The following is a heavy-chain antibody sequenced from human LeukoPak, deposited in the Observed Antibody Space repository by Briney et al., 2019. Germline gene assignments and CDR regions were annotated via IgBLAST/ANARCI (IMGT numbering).Heavy chain of an antibody. Sequence: PGGSLRLSCAASGLTLSDYYMSWIRQAPGKGLEWVSYIITSDSTINYADSVKGRFTISGDNAKNSLYLQMNSPRAEDTAVYYCARSDYYGSGSFPYYFDYWGQGALVTVSS. CDR3: ARSDYYGSGSFPYYFDY. CDR1: GLTLSDYY. J-gene: IGHJ4*02. D-gene: IGHD3-10*01. CDR2: IITSDSTI. V-gene: IGHV3-11*01.